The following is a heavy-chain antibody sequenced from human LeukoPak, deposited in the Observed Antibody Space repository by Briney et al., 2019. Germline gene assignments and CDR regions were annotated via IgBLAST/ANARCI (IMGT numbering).Heavy chain of an antibody. CDR3: AGQSRGSSARPIVY. Sequence: SETLSLTCAVYGGSLVGYYWTWIRQPPGKGLEWIGEINHNGSTNYSPSLKSRVTISLDTSKNQFSLKLNSVTAADTAVYYCAGQSRGSSARPIVYWGQGTLVTVSS. V-gene: IGHV4-34*01. CDR2: INHNGST. D-gene: IGHD6-6*01. J-gene: IGHJ4*02. CDR1: GGSLVGYY.